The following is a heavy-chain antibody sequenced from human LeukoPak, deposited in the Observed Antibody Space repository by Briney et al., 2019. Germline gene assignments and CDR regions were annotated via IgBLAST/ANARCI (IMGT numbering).Heavy chain of an antibody. CDR2: IYYSGST. Sequence: SETLSLTCTVSDGSISSYYWSWIRQPPGKGLEWIGYIYYSGSTNYNPSLKSRVTISVDTSKNQFSLKPSTVTAADTAVYYCARHYGSGSYYRKGTVLFDYWGQGTLVTVSS. V-gene: IGHV4-59*01. D-gene: IGHD3-10*01. CDR1: DGSISSYY. J-gene: IGHJ4*02. CDR3: ARHYGSGSYYRKGTVLFDY.